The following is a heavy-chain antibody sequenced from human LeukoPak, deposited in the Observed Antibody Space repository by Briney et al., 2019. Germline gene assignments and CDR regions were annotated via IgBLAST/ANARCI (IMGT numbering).Heavy chain of an antibody. J-gene: IGHJ4*02. CDR2: IAKHAKHT. D-gene: IGHD6-13*01. Sequence: RTLTLSCPPSGFTFRRYGLHCVRQAPRNRLESSAVIAKHAKHTKYTDSVKPRFTISRDHSKTTLYLQTNSLRAEDTAVYYCAKDQPVAAAAYYFDSWGQGTLVTVSS. CDR3: AKDQPVAAAAYYFDS. V-gene: IGHV3-30*18. CDR1: GFTFRRYG.